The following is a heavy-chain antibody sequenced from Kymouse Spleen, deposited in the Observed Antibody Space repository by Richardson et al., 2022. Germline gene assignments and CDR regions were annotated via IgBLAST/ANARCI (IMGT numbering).Heavy chain of an antibody. CDR2: IWYDGSNK. D-gene: IGHD6-19*01. J-gene: IGHJ6*02. CDR3: ARDPYSSGWVVYYYYGMDV. CDR1: GFTFSSYG. V-gene: IGHV3-33*01. Sequence: QVQLVESGGGVVQPGRSLRLSCAASGFTFSSYGMHWVRQAPGKGLEWVAVIWYDGSNKYYADSVKGRFTISRDNSKNTLYLQMNSLRAEDTAVYYCARDPYSSGWVVYYYYGMDVWGQGTTVTVSS.